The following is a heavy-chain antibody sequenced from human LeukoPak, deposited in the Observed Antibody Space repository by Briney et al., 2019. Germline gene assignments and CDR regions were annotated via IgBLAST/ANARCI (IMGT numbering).Heavy chain of an antibody. CDR1: GGTFNSYA. D-gene: IGHD2-2*01. V-gene: IGHV1-69*13. CDR3: ATTERYGIVVVPAGGLDY. CDR2: IIPIFGTA. Sequence: GASVKVSCKASGGTFNSYAISWVRQAPGQGLEWMGGIIPIFGTANYAQKFQGRVTITADESTSTAYMELSSLRSEDTAVYYCATTERYGIVVVPAGGLDYWGQGTLVTVSS. J-gene: IGHJ4*02.